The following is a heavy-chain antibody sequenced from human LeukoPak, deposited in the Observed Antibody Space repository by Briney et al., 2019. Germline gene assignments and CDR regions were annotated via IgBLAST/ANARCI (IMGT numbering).Heavy chain of an antibody. V-gene: IGHV4-59*01. J-gene: IGHJ5*02. Sequence: SGTLSLTCTVSGGSINDYYWTWIRQAPGKGLEWVGYYSNSGTTDYNPSLKSRVTMSVDTSKNESYLKVTSVTAADTAMYYCARVVRGAVTSNCFDPWGQGTLVTVSS. D-gene: IGHD4-17*01. CDR3: ARVVRGAVTSNCFDP. CDR2: YSNSGTT. CDR1: GGSINDYY.